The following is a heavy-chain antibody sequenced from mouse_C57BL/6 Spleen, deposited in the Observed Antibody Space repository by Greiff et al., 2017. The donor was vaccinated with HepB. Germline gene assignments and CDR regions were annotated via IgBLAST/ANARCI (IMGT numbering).Heavy chain of an antibody. CDR2: IDTTSGGT. CDR3: ARDYGSYFDY. V-gene: IGHV1-72*01. Sequence: PGRGLEWIGRIDTTSGGTKYNEKFKSKATLTVDKPSSTAYMQLSSLTSEDSAVYYCARDYGSYFDYWGQGTTLTVSS. J-gene: IGHJ2*01. D-gene: IGHD1-1*01.